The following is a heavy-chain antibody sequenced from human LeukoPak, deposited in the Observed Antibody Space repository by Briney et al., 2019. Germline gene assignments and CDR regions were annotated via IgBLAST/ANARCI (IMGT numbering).Heavy chain of an antibody. CDR1: GFTFSSYA. CDR3: ARDRLGSIDY. D-gene: IGHD6-19*01. J-gene: IGHJ4*02. Sequence: GGSLRLSCAASGFTFSSYAMSWVRQAPGKGLECVALISYDGSSDIQYADSVKGRFTISRDNSKNTLYLQMNSLRDEDTAVYYCARDRLGSIDYWGQGARVTVSS. V-gene: IGHV3-30*03. CDR2: ISYDGSSDI.